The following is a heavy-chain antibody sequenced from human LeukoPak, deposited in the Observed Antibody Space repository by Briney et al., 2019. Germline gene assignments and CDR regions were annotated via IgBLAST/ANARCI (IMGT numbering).Heavy chain of an antibody. Sequence: GGSLRLSCAASGFTSSGSAMYWVRQTSGKGPEWVGRIRSKANSYATAYAASVKGRFTISRDDSKNTADLQMNSLKTEDTAVYYCTTTLNTDYYYYMDVWGKGTTVTVSS. CDR3: TTTLNTDYYYYMDV. CDR2: IRSKANSYAT. J-gene: IGHJ6*03. D-gene: IGHD2/OR15-2a*01. CDR1: GFTSSGSA. V-gene: IGHV3-73*01.